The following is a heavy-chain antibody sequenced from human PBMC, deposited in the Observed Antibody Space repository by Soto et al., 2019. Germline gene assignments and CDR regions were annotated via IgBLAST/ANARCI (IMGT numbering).Heavy chain of an antibody. CDR1: GYTFTGYY. CDR2: INPNSGGT. CDR3: ARAYIALAGDNWFDP. V-gene: IGHV1-2*04. D-gene: IGHD6-19*01. J-gene: IGHJ5*02. Sequence: QVQLVQSGAEVKKPGASVKVSCKASGYTFTGYYMHWVRQAPGQGLEWMGWINPNSGGTNYAQKFQGWVTMTRDTSISTAYMELSRLRSDDTAVYYCARAYIALAGDNWFDPWGQGTLVTVSS.